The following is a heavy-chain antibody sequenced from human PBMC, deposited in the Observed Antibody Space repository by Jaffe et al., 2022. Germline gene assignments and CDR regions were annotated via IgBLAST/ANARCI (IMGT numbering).Heavy chain of an antibody. V-gene: IGHV3-48*03. CDR3: ARRYCSSTSCTLDY. J-gene: IGHJ4*02. CDR1: GFTFRTYE. D-gene: IGHD2-2*01. Sequence: EVQLVESGGGLVQPGGSLRLSCAASGFTFRTYEMNWVRQAPGKGLEWVSYITGSGSTIYYADSVKGRFTISRDNAKNSLYLQMNSLRVDDAAVYYCARRYCSSTSCTLDYWGQGTLVTVSS. CDR2: ITGSGSTI.